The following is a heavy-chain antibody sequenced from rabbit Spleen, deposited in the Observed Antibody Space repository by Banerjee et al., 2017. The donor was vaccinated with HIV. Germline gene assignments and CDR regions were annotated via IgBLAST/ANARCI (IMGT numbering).Heavy chain of an antibody. V-gene: IGHV1S45*01. J-gene: IGHJ6*01. CDR1: RFSLSSGYW. Sequence: QEQLEESGGDLVKPEGSLTLTCTASRFSLSSGYWICWVRQAPGKGLEWIACIYAGSSGSSYYTSWVTGRFTISKTSSTTVTLQMTSLTAADTATYFCARYSGRSGLGLWGPGTLVTVS. CDR2: IYAGSSGSS. CDR3: ARYSGRSGLGL. D-gene: IGHD1-1*01.